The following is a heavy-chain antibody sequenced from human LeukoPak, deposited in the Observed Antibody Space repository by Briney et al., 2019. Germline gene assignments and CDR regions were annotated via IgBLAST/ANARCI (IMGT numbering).Heavy chain of an antibody. V-gene: IGHV3-33*06. J-gene: IGHJ4*02. CDR2: IWYDGSNK. CDR3: AKDVYYYDSSGYFLLDY. CDR1: GFTFSSYG. Sequence: GGSLRLSCAASGFTFSSYGMHRVRQAPGKGLEWAAVIWYDGSNKYYADSVKGRFTISTDNSKNTLYLQMNSLRAEDTAVYYCAKDVYYYDSSGYFLLDYWGQGTLVTVSS. D-gene: IGHD3-22*01.